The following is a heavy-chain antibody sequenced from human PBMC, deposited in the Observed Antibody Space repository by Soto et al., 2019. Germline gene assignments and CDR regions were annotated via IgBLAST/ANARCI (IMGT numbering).Heavy chain of an antibody. Sequence: QVQLQQWGAGLLKPSETLSLTCAVYGGSFSGYYWSWIRQPPGKGLEWIGEINHSGSTNYNPSLKRRVTISVDTSKKQFSLKLGSVTAADTAVYYCARTGFGVVIILDVWGKGTTVTVSS. D-gene: IGHD3-3*01. CDR2: INHSGST. CDR3: ARTGFGVVIILDV. J-gene: IGHJ6*04. CDR1: GGSFSGYY. V-gene: IGHV4-34*01.